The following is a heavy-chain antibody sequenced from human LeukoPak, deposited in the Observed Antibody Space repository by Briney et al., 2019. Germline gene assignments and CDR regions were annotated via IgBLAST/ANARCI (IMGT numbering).Heavy chain of an antibody. CDR2: ISGSGGNT. D-gene: IGHD2-2*01. CDR1: GFTFSNYA. Sequence: RSGGSLRLSCAASGFTFSNYAMSWVRQAPWKGLEWVSAISGSGGNTYYADSVKGRFTISRDNSKNTLFLQMNSLRAEDTAVYYCAKETQGCSITSCYFDSWGQGTLVTVSS. J-gene: IGHJ4*02. CDR3: AKETQGCSITSCYFDS. V-gene: IGHV3-23*01.